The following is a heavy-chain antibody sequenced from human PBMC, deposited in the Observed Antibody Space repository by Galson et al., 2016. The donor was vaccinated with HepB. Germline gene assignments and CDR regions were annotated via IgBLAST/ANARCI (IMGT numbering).Heavy chain of an antibody. V-gene: IGHV1-2*02. D-gene: IGHD3-3*01. J-gene: IGHJ6*04. CDR2: INPNSGGT. CDR3: AGDTIFNHYYYYGMDV. Sequence: SVKVSCKASGYTFTGYYMHWVRQAPGQGLEWMGWINPNSGGTNYAQKFQGRVTMTRDTSISTAYMELSRLRSDDTAVYYCAGDTIFNHYYYYGMDVWGKGTTVTVSS. CDR1: GYTFTGYY.